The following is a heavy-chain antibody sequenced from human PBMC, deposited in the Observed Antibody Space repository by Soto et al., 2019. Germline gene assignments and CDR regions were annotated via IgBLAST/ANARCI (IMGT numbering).Heavy chain of an antibody. CDR2: INHSGST. CDR3: ARGLGIAAAGPYFDY. Sequence: PSETLSLTCAVYGGSFSGYYWSWIRQPPGKGLEWIGEINHSGSTNYNPSLKSRVTISVDTSKNQFSLKLSSVTAADTAVYYCARGLGIAAAGPYFDYWGQGTLVTVSS. CDR1: GGSFSGYY. J-gene: IGHJ4*02. V-gene: IGHV4-34*01. D-gene: IGHD6-13*01.